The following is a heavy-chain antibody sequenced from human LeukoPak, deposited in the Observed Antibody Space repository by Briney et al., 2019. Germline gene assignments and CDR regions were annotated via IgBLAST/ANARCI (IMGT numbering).Heavy chain of an antibody. CDR1: GDSISGYS. CDR2: IRTSGTT. CDR3: ARRVTSKAVRPNIYQFMDV. V-gene: IGHV4-4*09. J-gene: IGHJ6*03. Sequence: SETLSLTCTVSGDSISGYSWSWIRQSPEKGLEWIGLIRTSGTTKYNPSLKGRVSISVDTSKTQVSLKVSSVTAADTAVYYCARRVTSKAVRPNIYQFMDVWGKGTTVTVSS. D-gene: IGHD6-19*01.